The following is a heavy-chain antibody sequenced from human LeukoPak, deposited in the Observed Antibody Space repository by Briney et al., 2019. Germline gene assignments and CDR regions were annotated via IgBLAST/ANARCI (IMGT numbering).Heavy chain of an antibody. D-gene: IGHD3-3*01. Sequence: SGGSLRLSCAASGFTFSSYAMSWVRQAPGKGLEWVSAISGSGGSTYYADSVKGRFTISRDNSKNTLYLQMNSLRAEDTAVYYCAKDLVEGLNYDFWSGYYTYFDYWGQGTLVTVSS. CDR2: ISGSGGST. CDR1: GFTFSSYA. CDR3: AKDLVEGLNYDFWSGYYTYFDY. V-gene: IGHV3-23*01. J-gene: IGHJ4*02.